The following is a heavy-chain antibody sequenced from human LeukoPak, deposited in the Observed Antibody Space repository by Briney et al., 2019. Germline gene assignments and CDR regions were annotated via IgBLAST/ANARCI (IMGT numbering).Heavy chain of an antibody. Sequence: PGGSLRLACAASGFTFSTSCMHWVRHVPGKGLVWVSRINSDGRSTNYADSVKGRFTISRDNTKNTLYLQLKSLRVEDTAVYYCAHTVWSGNYFDYWGQGTLVTVSS. V-gene: IGHV3-74*01. J-gene: IGHJ4*02. CDR2: INSDGRST. CDR3: AHTVWSGNYFDY. CDR1: GFTFSTSC. D-gene: IGHD3-3*01.